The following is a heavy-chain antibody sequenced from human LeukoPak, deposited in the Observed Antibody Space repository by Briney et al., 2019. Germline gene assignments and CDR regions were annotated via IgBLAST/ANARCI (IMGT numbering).Heavy chain of an antibody. D-gene: IGHD3-10*01. J-gene: IGHJ5*02. Sequence: PGGSLRLSCAASGFTFSNYGMHWVRQAPDKGLEWVAFIRYEGSSKYYADSEKGRFTISRDNSKNTLYLQMDSLRPEDTAIYYCAKDLLRDRWFGESWGQGTLVTVSS. CDR1: GFTFSNYG. CDR2: IRYEGSSK. CDR3: AKDLLRDRWFGES. V-gene: IGHV3-30*02.